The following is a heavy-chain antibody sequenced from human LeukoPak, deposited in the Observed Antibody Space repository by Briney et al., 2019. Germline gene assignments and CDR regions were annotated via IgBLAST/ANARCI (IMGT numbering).Heavy chain of an antibody. J-gene: IGHJ5*02. D-gene: IGHD6-13*01. V-gene: IGHV4-39*01. CDR2: IHYSGST. CDR3: ARRSAAGNSGKWFDH. CDR1: GGSISSSSYY. Sequence: PSETLSLTCTVSGGSISSSSYYWGWIRQPPGKGLEWIGSIHYSGSTYYNPSLKSRVTISVDTSKNQFSLKLNSVTAADTAVYYCARRSAAGNSGKWFDHWGQGTLVTVSS.